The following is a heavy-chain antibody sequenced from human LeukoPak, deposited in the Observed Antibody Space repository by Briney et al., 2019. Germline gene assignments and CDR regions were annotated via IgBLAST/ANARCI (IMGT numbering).Heavy chain of an antibody. V-gene: IGHV1-18*01. J-gene: IGHJ6*02. CDR2: ISGYSGNT. Sequence: ASVKVSCKTSGYRFSTYGITWVRQAPGQGLEWMGWISGYSGNTNYAPKLQGRVTMTTDTSTNTAYMELRSLRSDDTAVYYCARDQGGYDPERKDYYYYGMDVWGQGTTVTVSS. CDR3: ARDQGGYDPERKDYYYYGMDV. D-gene: IGHD5-12*01. CDR1: GYRFSTYG.